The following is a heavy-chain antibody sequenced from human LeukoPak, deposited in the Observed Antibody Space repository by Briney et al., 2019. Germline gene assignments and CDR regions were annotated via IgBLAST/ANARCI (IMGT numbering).Heavy chain of an antibody. CDR3: ARDYYDSSGYPLDRYAFDI. D-gene: IGHD3-22*01. J-gene: IGHJ3*02. V-gene: IGHV3-48*02. CDR2: ISSTSKTI. Sequence: PGESLRLSCAASGFTFSSYSMNWVRQAPGGGLEWVSYISSTSKTIYYADSVKGRFTISRDNAKTSLYLRMNGLRDEDTAVYYCARDYYDSSGYPLDRYAFDIWGQGTMVTVSS. CDR1: GFTFSSYS.